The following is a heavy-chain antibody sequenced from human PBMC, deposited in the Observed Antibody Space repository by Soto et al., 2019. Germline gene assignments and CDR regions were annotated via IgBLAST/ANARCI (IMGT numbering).Heavy chain of an antibody. Sequence: GGSLRLSCAASVFIFSSYGMHWVRQAPGKGLEWVAVIWYDGSNKYYADSVKGRFTISRDNSKNTLYLQMNSLRAGDTAVYYCASSTSWGQGTLVTVSS. CDR2: IWYDGSNK. CDR3: ASSTS. V-gene: IGHV3-33*01. J-gene: IGHJ5*02. CDR1: VFIFSSYG.